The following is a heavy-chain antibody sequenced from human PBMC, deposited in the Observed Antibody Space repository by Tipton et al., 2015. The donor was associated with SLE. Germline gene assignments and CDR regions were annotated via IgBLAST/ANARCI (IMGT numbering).Heavy chain of an antibody. J-gene: IGHJ4*02. Sequence: TLSLTCTVSGGSISSSSYYWGWIRQPPGKGLEWIGSIYYSGSTYYNPSLKSRVTISVDTSKNQFSLKLSSVTAADTAVYSCARAWTTVVNLDYWGQGTLVTVSS. CDR2: IYYSGST. CDR1: GGSISSSSYY. V-gene: IGHV4-39*07. CDR3: ARAWTTVVNLDY. D-gene: IGHD4-23*01.